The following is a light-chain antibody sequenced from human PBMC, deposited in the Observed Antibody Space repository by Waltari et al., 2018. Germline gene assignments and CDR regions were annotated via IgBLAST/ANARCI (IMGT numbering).Light chain of an antibody. Sequence: QSPLPPPLSASGTPGQRVTIAGSGSSSYSASTHVYWSKHLPGTTPKLILTRNDQRPSGVPDRFSGSKSGTSASLDISGLRSEDEGDYYCAAWDGGVSGPHVFGTGTKVTVL. V-gene: IGLV1-47*01. J-gene: IGLJ1*01. CDR2: RND. CDR3: AAWDGGVSGPHV. CDR1: SSYSASTH.